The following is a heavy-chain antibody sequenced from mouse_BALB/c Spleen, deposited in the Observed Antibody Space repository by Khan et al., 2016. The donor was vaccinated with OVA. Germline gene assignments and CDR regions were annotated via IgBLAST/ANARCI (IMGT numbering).Heavy chain of an antibody. J-gene: IGHJ2*01. CDR3: ARTARIKY. V-gene: IGHV3-2*02. D-gene: IGHD1-2*01. CDR1: GYSITSGYG. CDR2: ISYSGSP. Sequence: EVQLQESGPGLVKPSQSLPLTCTVTGYSITSGYGWNWIRQFPGNKLEWMGYISYSGSPKYNPSLKSRISITRDTSNNQFFLQLNSVTTEDTATYYWARTARIKYWGQGTTLTVSS.